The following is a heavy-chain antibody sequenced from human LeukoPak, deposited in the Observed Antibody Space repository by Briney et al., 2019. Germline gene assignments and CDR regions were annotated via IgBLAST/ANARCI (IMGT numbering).Heavy chain of an antibody. CDR1: GFTFSSYG. D-gene: IGHD3-10*01. CDR2: ISGSGGST. V-gene: IGHV3-23*01. Sequence: PGGSLRLSCAASGFTFSSYGMSWVRQAPGKGLEWVSAISGSGGSTYYADSVKGRFTISRDNPKNTVYLQMNSLRADDTAVYYCAKDRSYGAFEIWGQGTMVTVSS. J-gene: IGHJ3*02. CDR3: AKDRSYGAFEI.